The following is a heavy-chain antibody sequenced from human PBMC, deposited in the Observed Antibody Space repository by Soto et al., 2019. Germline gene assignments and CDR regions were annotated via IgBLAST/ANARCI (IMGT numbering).Heavy chain of an antibody. J-gene: IGHJ5*02. V-gene: IGHV1-69*01. CDR3: ARDQWALVRRHWFDP. CDR1: GGTFSRYA. Sequence: QVQLVQSGAEVKKPGSSVKVSCKASGGTFSRYAISWVRQAPGQGLEWRGGIIPIVGTANYAQKFQGRVTITADESTGAAYMELISRRSEETAGYYCARDQWALVRRHWFDPWGQGTLVTVSS. D-gene: IGHD1-26*01. CDR2: IIPIVGTA.